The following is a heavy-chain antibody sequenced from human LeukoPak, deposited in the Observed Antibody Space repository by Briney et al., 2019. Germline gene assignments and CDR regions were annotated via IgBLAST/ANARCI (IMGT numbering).Heavy chain of an antibody. J-gene: IGHJ3*02. CDR2: INHSGST. CDR3: ARHGPRFLEWLNRAFDI. Sequence: AETLSLTCAVYGGSFSGYYWSWIRHPPGKGLEWIGEINHSGSTNYNPSLKSRVTISVDTPKIQFSLKLSSVTAADTAVYYCARHGPRFLEWLNRAFDIWGQGTMVTVSS. V-gene: IGHV4-34*01. D-gene: IGHD3-3*01. CDR1: GGSFSGYY.